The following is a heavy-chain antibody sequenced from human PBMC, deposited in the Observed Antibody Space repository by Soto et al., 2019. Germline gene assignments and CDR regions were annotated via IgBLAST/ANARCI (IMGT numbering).Heavy chain of an antibody. D-gene: IGHD6-13*01. CDR2: MYYSGST. V-gene: IGHV4-61*01. Sequence: PSETLSLTCTVSGGSVSSGNYYWNWIRQSPGKGLEWIGYMYYSGSTNYNPSPKSRVTISVDTSKNQFSLKLSSVTAADTAVYYCASWYSSSWSNFDYWGKGTLVTVSS. CDR3: ASWYSSSWSNFDY. CDR1: GGSVSSGNYY. J-gene: IGHJ4*02.